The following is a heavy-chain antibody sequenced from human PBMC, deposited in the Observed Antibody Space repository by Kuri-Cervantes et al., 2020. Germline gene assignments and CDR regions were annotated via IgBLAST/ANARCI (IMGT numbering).Heavy chain of an antibody. CDR1: GFTVSSNY. J-gene: IGHJ4*02. D-gene: IGHD1-26*01. CDR3: ARDAGVGARYYDY. V-gene: IGHV3-53*01. CDR2: LYSGGTT. Sequence: GESLKISCAASGFTVSSNYMTWVRQAPGKGLAWVTVLYSGGTTYYADSVKGRFTISRDNSKNTLYLQLNSLRAEDTAVYYCARDAGVGARYYDYWGQGTLVTVSS.